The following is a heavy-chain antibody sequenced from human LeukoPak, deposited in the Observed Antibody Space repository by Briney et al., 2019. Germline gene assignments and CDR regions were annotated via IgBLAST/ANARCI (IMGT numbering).Heavy chain of an antibody. CDR1: GFIFTNYA. CDR2: ITVNGGGI. Sequence: GGSLRLSCEARGFIFTNYAMTWVRQAPGKGLEWVSSITVNGGGISYADSVKSRFTISRDNSKNTLYLQMNSLRAEDTAVYYCAKDPNGDYVGAFDGWDQGTRVTVSS. J-gene: IGHJ3*01. D-gene: IGHD4-17*01. CDR3: AKDPNGDYVGAFDG. V-gene: IGHV3-23*01.